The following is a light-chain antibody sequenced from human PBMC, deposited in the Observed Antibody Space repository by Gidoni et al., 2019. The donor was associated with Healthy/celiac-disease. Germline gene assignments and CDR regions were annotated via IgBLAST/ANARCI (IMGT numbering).Light chain of an antibody. J-gene: IGLJ2*01. CDR3: GTWDSSLSAVV. V-gene: IGLV1-51*01. Sequence: QSVLTPPPSVSAAPGPKVTISCSGNSSNIGNNYVSWYQQLPGTAPKLLIYDNNKRPAGIPDRFAGSKSGTSATLGITGLQTGDEADYYGGTWDSSLSAVVFGGGTKLTVL. CDR2: DNN. CDR1: SSNIGNNY.